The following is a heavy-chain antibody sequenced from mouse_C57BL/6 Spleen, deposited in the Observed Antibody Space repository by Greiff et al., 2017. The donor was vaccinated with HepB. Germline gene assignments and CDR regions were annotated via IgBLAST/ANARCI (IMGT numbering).Heavy chain of an antibody. CDR3: ARHEGGDYYGNYAFDY. J-gene: IGHJ2*01. CDR2: FYPGSGSI. Sequence: QVQLQQSGAELVKPGASVKLSCKASGYTFTEYTIHWVKQRPGQGLEWIGWFYPGSGSIKYNEKFKDKATLTADKSSSTVYMELSRLTSEDSAVYFCARHEGGDYYGNYAFDYWGQGTTLTVSS. CDR1: GYTFTEYT. D-gene: IGHD2-1*01. V-gene: IGHV1-62-2*01.